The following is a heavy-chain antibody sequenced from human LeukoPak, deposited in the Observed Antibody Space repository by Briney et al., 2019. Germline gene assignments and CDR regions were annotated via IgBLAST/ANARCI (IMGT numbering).Heavy chain of an antibody. V-gene: IGHV4-4*07. J-gene: IGHJ4*02. CDR3: ARRYYDSSGYTNFDY. CDR2: IYTSGIT. CDR1: GGSISSYY. D-gene: IGHD3-22*01. Sequence: PSETLSLTCTVSGGSISSYYWSWIRQPAGKGLEWIGRIYTSGITNYNPSLKSRVTMSVNTSKNQFSLKLSSVTAADTAVYYCARRYYDSSGYTNFDYWGQGTLVTVSS.